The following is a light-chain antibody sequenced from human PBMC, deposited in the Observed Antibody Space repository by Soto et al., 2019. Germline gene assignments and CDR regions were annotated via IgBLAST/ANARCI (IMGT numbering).Light chain of an antibody. CDR3: CSYSGRSTTWV. Sequence: QSVLTQPASVSGSPGQSITISCTGTISDVGSYDHVSWYQQHPGKAPKLMIYEVSKRPSGVSNRFSGSKSGNTASLTISGLQAEEDADYYCCSYSGRSTTWVFGGGTKVTVL. J-gene: IGLJ3*02. V-gene: IGLV2-23*02. CDR2: EVS. CDR1: ISDVGSYDH.